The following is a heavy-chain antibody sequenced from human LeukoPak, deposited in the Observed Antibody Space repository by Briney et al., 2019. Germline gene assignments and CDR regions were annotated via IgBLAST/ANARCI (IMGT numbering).Heavy chain of an antibody. CDR3: AREQLAYGLNWFDP. CDR2: IKHDGSEK. Sequence: GGSLRLSCAASTFTFSSYWMSWVRQAPGKGLEWVANIKHDGSEKYYVDSVEGRFTISRDNAMNSLYLQMNSLRAEDTAVYYCAREQLAYGLNWFDPWGQGTLVTVSS. J-gene: IGHJ5*02. V-gene: IGHV3-7*01. CDR1: TFTFSSYW. D-gene: IGHD6-13*01.